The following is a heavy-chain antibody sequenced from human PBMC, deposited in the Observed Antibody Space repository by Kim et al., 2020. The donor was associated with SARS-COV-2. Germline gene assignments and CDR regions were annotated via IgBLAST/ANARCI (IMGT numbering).Heavy chain of an antibody. CDR2: INHSGST. CDR1: GGSFSGYY. CDR3: ARGFVLRFLEWHTAHFDY. J-gene: IGHJ4*02. D-gene: IGHD3-3*01. V-gene: IGHV4-34*01. Sequence: SETLSLTCAVYGGSFSGYYWSWIRQPPGKGLEWIGEINHSGSTNYNPSLKSRVTISVDTSKNQFSLKLSSVTAADTAVYYCARGFVLRFLEWHTAHFDYWGQGTLVTVSS.